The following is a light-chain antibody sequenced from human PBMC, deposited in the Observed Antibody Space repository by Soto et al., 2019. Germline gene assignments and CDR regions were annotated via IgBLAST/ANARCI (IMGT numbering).Light chain of an antibody. Sequence: QAVVTQPASVSGSPGQSITISCTGTSSDVGGYDYVSWYQQHPGKAPKLMIYDVTNRPSGVSNRFSGSKSGNTASLTISGLQAEDEADYYCSSYTYNSTRVFGTGTKLTVL. J-gene: IGLJ1*01. CDR3: SSYTYNSTRV. V-gene: IGLV2-14*01. CDR2: DVT. CDR1: SSDVGGYDY.